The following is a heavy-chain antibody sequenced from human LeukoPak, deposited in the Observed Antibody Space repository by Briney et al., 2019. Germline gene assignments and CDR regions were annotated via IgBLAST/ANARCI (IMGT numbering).Heavy chain of an antibody. J-gene: IGHJ4*02. CDR2: IYYSGST. CDR3: AKDYCSCQCSHFDY. V-gene: IGHV4-59*01. CDR1: RGSINNYF. Sequence: SETLSLTCTVSRGSINNYFWSWIRQPPGKGLEWIGFIYYSGSTKYNPSLKSRVTMSVDMSMNQFSLKLSSVTAADTAVYHCAKDYCSCQCSHFDYWGQGTLVTVSS. D-gene: IGHD2-15*01.